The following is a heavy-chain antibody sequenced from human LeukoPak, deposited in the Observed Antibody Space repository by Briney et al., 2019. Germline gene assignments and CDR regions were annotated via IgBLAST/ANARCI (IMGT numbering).Heavy chain of an antibody. CDR1: RDSVSSTRVV. CDR2: TYYRSKWYN. D-gene: IGHD2-15*01. CDR3: ARDDRGVAGRHYYLMDV. J-gene: IGHJ6*03. V-gene: IGHV6-1*01. Sequence: SQTLSLTCANSRDSVSSTRVVRSWIRQSPSRGLQWLGRTYYRSKWYNDYAVFVESRITINPDTSKNQVSLLLNSETPEDTAVYHCARDDRGVAGRHYYLMDVWGQGTAVTVSS.